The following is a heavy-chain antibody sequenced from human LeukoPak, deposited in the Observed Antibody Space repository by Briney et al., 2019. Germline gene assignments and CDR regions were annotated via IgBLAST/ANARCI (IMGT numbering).Heavy chain of an antibody. J-gene: IGHJ4*02. Sequence: GGSLRLSCAASGFTFDDYAMHWVRQAPGKGLEWVSGISWNSGSIGYADSVKGRFTISRDNAKNSLYLQMNSLRAEDTALYYCAKDLQDTAMGIFDYWGQGTLVTVSS. D-gene: IGHD5-18*01. CDR1: GFTFDDYA. CDR3: AKDLQDTAMGIFDY. V-gene: IGHV3-9*01. CDR2: ISWNSGSI.